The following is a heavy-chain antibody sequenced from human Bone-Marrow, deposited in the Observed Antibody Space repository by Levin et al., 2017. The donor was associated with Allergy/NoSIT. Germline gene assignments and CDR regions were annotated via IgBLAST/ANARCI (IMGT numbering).Heavy chain of an antibody. V-gene: IGHV3-74*01. CDR2: INTDGTYT. J-gene: IGHJ2*01. Sequence: LSLTCAASGFTFSTYWMHWVRQAPGEGLTWVARINTDGTYTSYADSMKGRFTISRDNAKSTVYLQMNSLRVEDTAVYYCARDEGSIAGHDWHFGPWGRGTLVTVSS. CDR1: GFTFSTYW. D-gene: IGHD2-2*01. CDR3: ARDEGSIAGHDWHFGP.